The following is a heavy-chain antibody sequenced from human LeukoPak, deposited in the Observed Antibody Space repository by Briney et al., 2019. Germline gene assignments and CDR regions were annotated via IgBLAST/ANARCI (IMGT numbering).Heavy chain of an antibody. Sequence: SETLSLTCAVYGGSFSGYYWSWIRQPPGKGLEWIGEINHSGSTNYNPSLKSRVTISVDTSKNQFPLKLSSVTAADTAVYYCARVGALGSYFDYWGQGTLVTVSS. CDR1: GGSFSGYY. J-gene: IGHJ4*02. D-gene: IGHD7-27*01. CDR3: ARVGALGSYFDY. V-gene: IGHV4-34*01. CDR2: INHSGST.